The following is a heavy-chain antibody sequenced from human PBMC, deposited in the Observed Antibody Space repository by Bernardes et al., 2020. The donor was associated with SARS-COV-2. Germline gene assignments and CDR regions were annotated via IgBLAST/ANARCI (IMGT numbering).Heavy chain of an antibody. CDR3: AWQRADYGFWSGYYGRGDWFDP. Sequence: SETLSLTCSVSGGSISSYYCCWIRQPPPKGLEWIWLIYYSSNTNSNPSLKSRVTVSVDASKTQFSLKLSSVTAAGTAVYYCAWQRADYGFWSGYYGRGDWFDPGGQRTLVAVPS. J-gene: IGHJ5*02. CDR1: GGSISSYY. V-gene: IGHV4-59*08. CDR2: IYYSSNT. D-gene: IGHD3-3*01.